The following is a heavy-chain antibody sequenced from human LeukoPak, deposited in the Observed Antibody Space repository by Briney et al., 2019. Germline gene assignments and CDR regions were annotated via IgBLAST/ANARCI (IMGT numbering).Heavy chain of an antibody. CDR1: GFTFSSYS. Sequence: GGSLRLSCAASGFTFSSYSMNWVRQAPGKGLEWVSYISSSSTIYYADSVKGRFTISRDNAKNSLYLQMNSLRAEDTAVYYCASYYGSGSYLGGDYWGQGTLVTVSS. CDR2: ISSSSTI. J-gene: IGHJ4*02. V-gene: IGHV3-48*01. D-gene: IGHD3-10*01. CDR3: ASYYGSGSYLGGDY.